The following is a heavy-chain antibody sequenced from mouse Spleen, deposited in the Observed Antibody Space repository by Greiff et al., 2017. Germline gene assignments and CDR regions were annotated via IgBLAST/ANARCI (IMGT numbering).Heavy chain of an antibody. Sequence: VQLQQSGPELVKPGASVKMSCKASGYTFTDYNMHWVKQSHGKSLEWIGEILPGSGSTNYNEKFKGKATFTADTSSNTAYMQLSSLTTEDSAIYYCARGGFRYYFDYWGQGTTLTVSS. J-gene: IGHJ2*01. CDR2: ILPGSGST. V-gene: IGHV1-83*01. CDR3: ARGGFRYYFDY. CDR1: GYTFTDYN.